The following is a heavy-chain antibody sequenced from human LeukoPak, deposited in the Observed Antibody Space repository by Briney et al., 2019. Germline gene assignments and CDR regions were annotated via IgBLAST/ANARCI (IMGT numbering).Heavy chain of an antibody. D-gene: IGHD3-3*01. CDR1: GFTFSNSW. V-gene: IGHV3-7*01. Sequence: GGSLRLSCAGSGFTFSNSWMGWVRQAPGKGLEWVANIKQDGSEKYYVDSVKGRFTISRDNAKNSLYLQMNSLRAEDTAVYYCARFSNDFWSGHWSWFDPWGQGTLVTVSS. CDR2: IKQDGSEK. CDR3: ARFSNDFWSGHWSWFDP. J-gene: IGHJ5*02.